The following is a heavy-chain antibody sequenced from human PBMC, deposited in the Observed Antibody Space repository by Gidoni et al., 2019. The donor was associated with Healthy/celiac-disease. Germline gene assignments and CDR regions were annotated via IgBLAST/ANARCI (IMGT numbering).Heavy chain of an antibody. Sequence: QVQLVESGGGVVQPGRSLRLSCAASGFTFSSYGMHWVRQAPGKGLEWVAVIWYDGSNKYYADSVKGRFTISRDNSKNTLYLQMNSLRAEDTAVYYCARDLAVAGTGGDTYFQHWGQGTLVTVSS. V-gene: IGHV3-33*01. J-gene: IGHJ1*01. CDR2: IWYDGSNK. CDR1: GFTFSSYG. CDR3: ARDLAVAGTGGDTYFQH. D-gene: IGHD6-19*01.